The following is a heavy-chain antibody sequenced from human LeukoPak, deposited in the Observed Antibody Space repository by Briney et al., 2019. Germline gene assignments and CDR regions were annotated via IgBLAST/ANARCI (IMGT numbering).Heavy chain of an antibody. CDR2: IYYSGST. Sequence: SETLSLTCTVTGGSISSYYWSWIRQPPGKGLEWIGYIYYSGSTNYNPSLKSRVTISVDTSKNQFSLKLSSVTAADTAVYYCARVTPYHDILTGYYSDGYYYGMDVWGQGTTVTVSS. CDR1: GGSISSYY. D-gene: IGHD3-9*01. J-gene: IGHJ6*02. V-gene: IGHV4-59*01. CDR3: ARVTPYHDILTGYYSDGYYYGMDV.